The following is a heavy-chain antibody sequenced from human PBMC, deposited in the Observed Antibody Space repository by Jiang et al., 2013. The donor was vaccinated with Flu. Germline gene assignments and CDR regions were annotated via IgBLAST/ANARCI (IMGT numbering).Heavy chain of an antibody. CDR3: AATPLITIILVFTHFAS. Sequence: GAEVKKPGASVKVSCKVSGFTLNELSMHWVRQAPGKGLEWMGGFDPEDSKTIYAKKFQGRVTVTEDTSTDTAYMELSSLTSEDTAMYYCAATPLITIILVFTHFASWGQGTLVTVSS. V-gene: IGHV1-24*01. D-gene: IGHD3-10*01. CDR2: FDPEDSKT. CDR1: GFTLNELS. J-gene: IGHJ4*02.